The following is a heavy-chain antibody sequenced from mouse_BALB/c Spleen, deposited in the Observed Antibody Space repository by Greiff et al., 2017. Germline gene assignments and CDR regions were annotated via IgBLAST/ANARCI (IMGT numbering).Heavy chain of an antibody. CDR2: IDPANGNT. V-gene: IGHV14-3*02. CDR3: ATGSSYRAWFAY. Sequence: VQLQQSGAELVKPGASVKLSCTASGFNIKDTYMHWVKQRPEQGLEWIGRIDPANGNTKYDPKFQGKATITADTSSNTAYLQLSSLTSEDTAVYYCATGSSYRAWFAYWGQGTLVTVSA. CDR1: GFNIKDTY. J-gene: IGHJ3*01. D-gene: IGHD1-1*01.